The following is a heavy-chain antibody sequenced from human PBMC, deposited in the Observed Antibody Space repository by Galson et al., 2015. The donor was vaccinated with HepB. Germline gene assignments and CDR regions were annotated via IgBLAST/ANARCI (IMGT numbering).Heavy chain of an antibody. V-gene: IGHV2-26*01. CDR2: IFSNDAK. CDR3: VRISRIWFGGYSLDV. Sequence: PALVKPTQTLTLTCTVAGFSLSNPRMGVTWIRQPPGKALEWLAHIFSNDAKSYSTSLKSNLTISKDNSKSQVVLTMTNMDPVDTATYCCVRISRIWFGGYSLDVWGQGTTVIVSS. D-gene: IGHD3-10*01. J-gene: IGHJ6*02. CDR1: GFSLSNPRMG.